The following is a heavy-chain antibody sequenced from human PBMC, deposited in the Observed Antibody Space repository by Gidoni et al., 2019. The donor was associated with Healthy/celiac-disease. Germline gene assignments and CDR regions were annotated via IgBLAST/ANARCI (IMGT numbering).Heavy chain of an antibody. Sequence: EVQLVESGGGLVQPGGSLRLSCAASRFTFSSYEMNWVRQAPGKGLEWVSYISSSGSTIYYADSVKGRFTISRDNAKNSLYLQMNSLRAEDTAVYYCARELDSSRDYYYYGMDVWSQGTTVTVSS. J-gene: IGHJ6*02. CDR2: ISSSGSTI. D-gene: IGHD6-13*01. CDR3: ARELDSSRDYYYYGMDV. V-gene: IGHV3-48*03. CDR1: RFTFSSYE.